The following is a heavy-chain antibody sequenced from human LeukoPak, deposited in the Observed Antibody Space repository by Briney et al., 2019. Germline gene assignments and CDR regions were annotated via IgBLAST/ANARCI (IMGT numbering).Heavy chain of an antibody. CDR2: IYYSGST. Sequence: KPSETLSLTCTVSGGSISSYYWSWIRQPPGKGLEWIGYIYYSGSTNYNPSLKSRVTISVDTSKNQFSLKLGSVTAADTAVYYCARVEGEYYYDSSGYYLPNWYFDLWGRGTLVTVSS. CDR3: ARVEGEYYYDSSGYYLPNWYFDL. D-gene: IGHD3-22*01. CDR1: GGSISSYY. J-gene: IGHJ2*01. V-gene: IGHV4-59*01.